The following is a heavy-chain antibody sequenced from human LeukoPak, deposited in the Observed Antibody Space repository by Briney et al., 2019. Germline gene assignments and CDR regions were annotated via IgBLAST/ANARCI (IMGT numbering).Heavy chain of an antibody. CDR2: ILTVFGTT. J-gene: IGHJ4*02. Sequence: ASVKVSCKASGDTFKNYAVSWVRQAPGQGLEWMGRILTVFGTTNYEQKFQGRVTITTDESSSTAYMELSSLTSEDTAVYYCVRSRSVTYGFDYWGQGTLVIVSS. D-gene: IGHD4-17*01. CDR3: VRSRSVTYGFDY. V-gene: IGHV1-69*05. CDR1: GDTFKNYA.